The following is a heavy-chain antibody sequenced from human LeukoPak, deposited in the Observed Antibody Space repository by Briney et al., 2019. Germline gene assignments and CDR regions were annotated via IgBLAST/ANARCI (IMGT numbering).Heavy chain of an antibody. Sequence: GGSRRLSCAGSGFTFGSYAMTWVRQAPGKGLEWVSSISDSGVNTYYADSVKGRSTISRDNSKNTLYLQMNSLGAEDTAVYYCAKSFFPGGSSFTFDIWGQGTLVTVSS. CDR1: GFTFGSYA. V-gene: IGHV3-23*01. CDR2: ISDSGVNT. D-gene: IGHD3-10*01. CDR3: AKSFFPGGSSFTFDI. J-gene: IGHJ3*02.